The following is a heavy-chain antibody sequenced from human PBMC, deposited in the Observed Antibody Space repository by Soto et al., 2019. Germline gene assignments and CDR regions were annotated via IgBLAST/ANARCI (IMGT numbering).Heavy chain of an antibody. V-gene: IGHV4-31*03. Sequence: QVQLQESGPGLVKPSQTLSLTCTVSGGSISSGGYYWSWIRQHPGKGLEWIGYIFYSGSTYYNPSLKSRVTISVDTSKIQCPLKLSSVPAAGTAVYYCASYQQSYAFDIWGQGTMVTVSS. CDR2: IFYSGST. CDR3: ASYQQSYAFDI. J-gene: IGHJ3*02. D-gene: IGHD2-2*01. CDR1: GGSISSGGYY.